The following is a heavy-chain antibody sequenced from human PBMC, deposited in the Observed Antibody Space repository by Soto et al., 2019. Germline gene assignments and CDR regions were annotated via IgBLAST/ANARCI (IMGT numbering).Heavy chain of an antibody. D-gene: IGHD3-22*01. CDR2: ISGSGGST. J-gene: IGHJ4*02. CDR1: GFTFSSYA. V-gene: IGHV3-23*01. CDR3: AKPHTMIVVVISSFDY. Sequence: GGSLRLSCAASGFTFSSYAMSWVRQAPGKGLEWVSAISGSGGSTYYADSVKGRFTIPRDNSKNTLYLQMSSLRAEDTAVYYCAKPHTMIVVVISSFDYWGQGTLVTVSS.